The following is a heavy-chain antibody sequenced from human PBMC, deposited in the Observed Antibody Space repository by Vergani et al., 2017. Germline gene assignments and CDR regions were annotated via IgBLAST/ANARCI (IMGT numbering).Heavy chain of an antibody. CDR2: IYYSGST. V-gene: IGHV4-30-4*08. Sequence: QVQLQESGPGLVKPSQTLSLTCTDSGDSISSGDYYWSWIRQPPGKGLEWIGYIYYSGSTYYNPSLKSRLTISVDTSKNQFSLKLNSVTAADTAVYYCASTVSWPRVDYWGQGTLVTVSS. CDR1: GDSISSGDYY. CDR3: ASTVSWPRVDY. J-gene: IGHJ4*02. D-gene: IGHD4-17*01.